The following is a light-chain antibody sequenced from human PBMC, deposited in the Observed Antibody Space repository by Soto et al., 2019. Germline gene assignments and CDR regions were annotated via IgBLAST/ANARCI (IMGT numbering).Light chain of an antibody. CDR3: SSYAGSFYV. V-gene: IGLV2-8*01. CDR1: SSDVGGYNY. Sequence: QSALTQPPSASGSPGQSVTISCTGTSSDVGGYNYVSWYQQHPGKTPKLMIYEVSKRPSGVPDRFSGSKSGNTASLTVSGLQAEDEADSCCSSYAGSFYVLGTGTKLTVL. CDR2: EVS. J-gene: IGLJ1*01.